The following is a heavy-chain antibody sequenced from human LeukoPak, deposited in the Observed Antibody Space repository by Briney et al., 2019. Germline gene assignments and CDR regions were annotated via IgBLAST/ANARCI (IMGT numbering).Heavy chain of an antibody. CDR3: AREIGLMVYADTNWFDP. J-gene: IGHJ5*02. CDR1: GFTFSSYW. Sequence: PGGSLRLSCAASGFTFSSYWMSWVRQAPGKGLEWVANIKQDGSEKYYVDSVKGRFTISRDNAKNSLYLQMNSLRAEDTAVYYCAREIGLMVYADTNWFDPWGQGTLVTVSS. D-gene: IGHD2-8*01. V-gene: IGHV3-7*01. CDR2: IKQDGSEK.